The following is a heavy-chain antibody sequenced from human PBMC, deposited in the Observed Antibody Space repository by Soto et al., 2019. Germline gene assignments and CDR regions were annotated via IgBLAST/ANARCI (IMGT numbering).Heavy chain of an antibody. CDR2: IYNTGST. J-gene: IGHJ5*02. CDR1: GGSISSGNYF. D-gene: IGHD4-17*01. V-gene: IGHV4-30-4*01. CDR3: ARYYGDYVGNWFDP. Sequence: QVQLQESGPGLVKPSQTLSLTCTVSGGSISSGNYFWSWIRQPPGKGLEWIGYIYNTGSTYYNPPLKSRVTISLYTSKNQFSLNLNSVTAADTAVYYCARYYGDYVGNWFDPWGRGTLVTVSP.